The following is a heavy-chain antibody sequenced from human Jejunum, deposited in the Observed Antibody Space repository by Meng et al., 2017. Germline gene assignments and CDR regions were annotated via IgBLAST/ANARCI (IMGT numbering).Heavy chain of an antibody. CDR1: GYTFTHYA. V-gene: IGHV7-4-1*02. Sequence: ASVKVSCKPSGYTFTHYAISWVRQAPGQGLEGMGWLNTDTGNPTYAQAFTGRFVFSLYTSVGTAYLQISDLGAEDTSVYYCARLGRGSYYGDYWGQGTLVTVSS. CDR2: LNTDTGNP. CDR3: ARLGRGSYYGDY. D-gene: IGHD3-10*01. J-gene: IGHJ4*02.